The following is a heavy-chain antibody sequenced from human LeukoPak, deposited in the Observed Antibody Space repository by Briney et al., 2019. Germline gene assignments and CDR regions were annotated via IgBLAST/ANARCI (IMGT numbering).Heavy chain of an antibody. J-gene: IGHJ4*02. CDR1: GFTFSDYY. CDR3: ARETDILTGYNDY. V-gene: IGHV3-11*06. D-gene: IGHD3-9*01. CDR2: ISSSSSYT. Sequence: GGSLRLSCAASGFTFSDYYMSWIRQAPGKGLEWVSYISSSSSYTNYADSVKGRFTISRDNAKNSLYLQMNSLRADDTAVYYCARETDILTGYNDYWGQGTLVTVSS.